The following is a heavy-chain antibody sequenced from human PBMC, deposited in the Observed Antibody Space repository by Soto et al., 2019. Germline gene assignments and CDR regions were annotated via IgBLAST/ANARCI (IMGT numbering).Heavy chain of an antibody. CDR2: ISSSSSYI. V-gene: IGHV3-21*01. CDR3: ARESKRSGGWFGP. CDR1: GFTFSSYS. D-gene: IGHD3-10*01. Sequence: EVQLVESGGGLVKPGGSLRLSCAASGFTFSSYSMNWVRQAPGKGLEWVSSISSSSSYIYYADSVKGRFTISRDNAKNSLYLQMNSLRAEDTAVYYCARESKRSGGWFGPWGQGTLVTVSS. J-gene: IGHJ5*02.